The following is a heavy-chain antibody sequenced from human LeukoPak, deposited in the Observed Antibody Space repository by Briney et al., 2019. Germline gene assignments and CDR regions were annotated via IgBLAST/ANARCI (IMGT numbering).Heavy chain of an antibody. Sequence: PSETLSLTCTVSGGSISSYYWSWIRQPAGKGLEWIGRIYTSGSTNYNPSLKSRVTMSVDKSKNQLSLQLSSVTAEDTAVYYCASGPHYDILTGWDNWFDPWGQGTLVTVSS. V-gene: IGHV4-4*07. CDR2: IYTSGST. D-gene: IGHD3-9*01. CDR3: ASGPHYDILTGWDNWFDP. J-gene: IGHJ5*02. CDR1: GGSISSYY.